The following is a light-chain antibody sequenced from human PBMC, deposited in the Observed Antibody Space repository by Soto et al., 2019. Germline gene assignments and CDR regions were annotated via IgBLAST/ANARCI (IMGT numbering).Light chain of an antibody. CDR3: ATWDNSLSAVL. Sequence: QSVLTQPPSVSAAPGQRITISCSGSSSNIGNNDVAWYQQLPGTAPKLLIYGSNKRLSGISDRFFGSRSGTSATLGITGLQTGDEADYYCATWDNSLSAVLFGGGTKVTVL. V-gene: IGLV1-51*01. CDR1: SSNIGNND. J-gene: IGLJ2*01. CDR2: GSN.